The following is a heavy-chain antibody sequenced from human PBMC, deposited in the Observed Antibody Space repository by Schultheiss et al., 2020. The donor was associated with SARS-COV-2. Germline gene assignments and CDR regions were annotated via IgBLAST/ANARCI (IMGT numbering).Heavy chain of an antibody. CDR3: ARGGGSDSSSWYS. J-gene: IGHJ4*02. Sequence: SETLSLTCAVYGGSFSGYYWSWIRQPPGKGLEWIGEINHSGSTNYNPSLKSRVTISVDTSKNQFSLKLSSVTAADTAVYYCARGGGSDSSSWYSWGQGTLVTVSS. CDR2: INHSGST. D-gene: IGHD6-13*01. V-gene: IGHV4-34*01. CDR1: GGSFSGYY.